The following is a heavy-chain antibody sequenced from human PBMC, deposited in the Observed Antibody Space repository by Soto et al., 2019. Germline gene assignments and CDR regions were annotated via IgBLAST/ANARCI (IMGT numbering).Heavy chain of an antibody. CDR1: GGSISIYY. Sequence: SETLSLTCTVSGGSISIYYWSWIRQPPGKGLEWIGYIYYSGSTNYNPSLKSRVTISVDTSKNQFSLKLSSVTAADTAVYYCARAQGTPWRRWYYKGRPLRGQGIRV. D-gene: IGHD1-7*01. V-gene: IGHV4-59*01. CDR3: ARAQGTPWRRWYYKGRPL. J-gene: IGHJ4*02. CDR2: IYYSGST.